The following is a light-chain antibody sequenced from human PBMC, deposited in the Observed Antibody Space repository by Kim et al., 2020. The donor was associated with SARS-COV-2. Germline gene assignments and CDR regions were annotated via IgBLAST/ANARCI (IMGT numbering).Light chain of an antibody. Sequence: SPGERATRSCRASQSVSSRHLAWYQQKRGQPPRLLIYAASSRATGIPDRFSGSGSGTDFTLTINRLEPEDFAVYHCQQYGGSPQSFGQGTKLEI. J-gene: IGKJ2*01. CDR2: AAS. CDR3: QQYGGSPQS. CDR1: QSVSSRH. V-gene: IGKV3-20*01.